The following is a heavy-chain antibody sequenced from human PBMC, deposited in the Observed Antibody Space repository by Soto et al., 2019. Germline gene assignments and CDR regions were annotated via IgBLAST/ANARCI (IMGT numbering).Heavy chain of an antibody. CDR3: ARHGGRLIAPAY. D-gene: IGHD2-2*01. Sequence: GESLKISCEASGYSFTSYWIGWVRQMPGKGLEWMGIIYPGDSDTRYSPSFQGQVAMSVDKSVSTAYLQWNSLKASDTAMYYCARHGGRLIAPAYWGQGTLVTVSS. J-gene: IGHJ4*02. CDR2: IYPGDSDT. CDR1: GYSFTSYW. V-gene: IGHV5-51*01.